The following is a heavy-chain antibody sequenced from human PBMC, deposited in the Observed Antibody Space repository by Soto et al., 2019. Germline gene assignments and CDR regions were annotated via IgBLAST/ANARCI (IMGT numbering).Heavy chain of an antibody. CDR2: ISSSSSYT. J-gene: IGHJ6*02. CDR3: ARDLLRGLYGGNTPGFYYYGMDV. Sequence: QVQLVESGGGLVKPGGSLRLSCAASGFTFSDYYMSWIRQAPGKGLEWVSYISSSSSYTNYADSVKGRFTISRDNAKNSLYLQMNSLRAEDTAVYYCARDLLRGLYGGNTPGFYYYGMDVWGQGTTVTVSS. D-gene: IGHD4-17*01. V-gene: IGHV3-11*05. CDR1: GFTFSDYY.